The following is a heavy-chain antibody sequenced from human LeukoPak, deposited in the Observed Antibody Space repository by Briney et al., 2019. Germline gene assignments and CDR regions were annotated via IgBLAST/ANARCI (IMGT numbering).Heavy chain of an antibody. CDR2: IIPIFGTA. V-gene: IGHV1-69*05. Sequence: SVKVSCKASGGTFSSYAISWVRQAPGQGLEWMGGIIPIFGTANYAQKFQGRVTITTDESTSTAYMELSSLRSEDTAVYYCATARFPQKRGYSYGPYYYMDVWGKGTTVTVSS. CDR1: GGTFSSYA. D-gene: IGHD5-18*01. J-gene: IGHJ6*03. CDR3: ATARFPQKRGYSYGPYYYMDV.